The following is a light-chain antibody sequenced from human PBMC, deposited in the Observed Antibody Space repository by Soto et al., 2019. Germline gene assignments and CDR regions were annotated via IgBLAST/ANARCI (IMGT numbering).Light chain of an antibody. CDR3: QKYNSAST. Sequence: IQMTQSPSSLSAYVGDRVTITCRASQGISNYLAWYQQKPGKVPKLLIYAASTLQSGVPSRFSGSGSGTDFTLTISSLQPEDVATYYCQKYNSASTFGQGTKVDI. J-gene: IGKJ1*01. CDR2: AAS. CDR1: QGISNY. V-gene: IGKV1-27*01.